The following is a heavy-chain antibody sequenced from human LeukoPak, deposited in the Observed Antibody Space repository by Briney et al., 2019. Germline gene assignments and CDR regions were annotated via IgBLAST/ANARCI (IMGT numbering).Heavy chain of an antibody. V-gene: IGHV4-4*07. J-gene: IGHJ6*02. D-gene: IGHD5-12*01. CDR3: ARDSDGSNYFYYGMDV. CDR1: GGSISNFY. Sequence: PSETLSLTCTVSGGSISNFYWSWIRQPAGKTLEWIGRVYPTGSTNYNPSLQSRVTMSVDRSKNQFSLKPTSVTAADTAVYYCARDSDGSNYFYYGMDVWGQGTLVTVSS. CDR2: VYPTGST.